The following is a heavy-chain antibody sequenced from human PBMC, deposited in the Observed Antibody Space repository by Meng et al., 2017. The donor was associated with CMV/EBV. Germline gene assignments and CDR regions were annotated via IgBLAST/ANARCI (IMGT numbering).Heavy chain of an antibody. V-gene: IGHV4-39*07. J-gene: IGHJ4*02. Sequence: QPQVEEAGPGLVKPSETLSLTCTGSGGSISSSSYYWGWIRQPPGKGLEWIGSIYYSGSTYYNPSLKSRVTISVDTSKNQFSLKLSSVTAADTAVYYCVTWLWFGELSGYYFDYWGQGTLVTVSS. CDR2: IYYSGST. D-gene: IGHD3-10*01. CDR3: VTWLWFGELSGYYFDY. CDR1: GGSISSSSYY.